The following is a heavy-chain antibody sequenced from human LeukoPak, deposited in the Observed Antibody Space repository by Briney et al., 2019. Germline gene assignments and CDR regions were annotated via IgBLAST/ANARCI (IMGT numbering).Heavy chain of an antibody. Sequence: PGGSLRLSCAASGFTFSSYSMNWVRQAPGKGLEWVSSISSSSSYIYYADSVKGRFTISRDNAKNSLYQQMNSLRAEDTAVYYCARDPEYSSSSFDYWGQGTLVTVSP. CDR3: ARDPEYSSSSFDY. D-gene: IGHD6-6*01. J-gene: IGHJ4*02. V-gene: IGHV3-21*01. CDR2: ISSSSSYI. CDR1: GFTFSSYS.